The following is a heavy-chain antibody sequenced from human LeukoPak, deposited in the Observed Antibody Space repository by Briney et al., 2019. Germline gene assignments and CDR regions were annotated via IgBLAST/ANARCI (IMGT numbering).Heavy chain of an antibody. CDR1: GFTFDDYG. Sequence: GGSLRLSCTASGFTFDDYGMHWVRQSPGKGLKWVSLISWDGGTTYYADSVQGRFTISRDNSKNSLYLQMDSLRPEDTALYYCAKDVSGYDSYFDYWGQGTLVTVSS. J-gene: IGHJ4*02. V-gene: IGHV3-43D*03. CDR3: AKDVSGYDSYFDY. D-gene: IGHD5-12*01. CDR2: ISWDGGTT.